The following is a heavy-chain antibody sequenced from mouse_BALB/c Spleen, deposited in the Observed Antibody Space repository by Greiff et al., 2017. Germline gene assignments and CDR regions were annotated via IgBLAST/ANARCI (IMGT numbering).Heavy chain of an antibody. CDR2: IRNKANGYTT. V-gene: IGHV7-3*02. Sequence: EVKLVESGGGLVQPGGSLRLSCATSGFTFTDYYMSWVRQPPGKALEWLGFIRNKANGYTTEYSASVKGRFTISRENSQSILYLPMNTLRAEDSATYYCARAHCYAMDYWGQGTSVTVSS. J-gene: IGHJ4*01. CDR1: GFTFTDYY. CDR3: ARAHCYAMDY.